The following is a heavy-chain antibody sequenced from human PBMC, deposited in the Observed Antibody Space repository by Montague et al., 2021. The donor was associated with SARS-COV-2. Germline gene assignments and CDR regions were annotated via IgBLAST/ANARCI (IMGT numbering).Heavy chain of an antibody. Sequence: SETLSLTCTVSGGSMSDHYWAWIRQPPGKGLEWLAYIYYSGGINSNASXXSRVTMSVDTSKNQFSLKLTSVTAADTAVYYCARAVSARRVVNWFDPWGQGTLVTVSS. J-gene: IGHJ5*02. CDR1: GGSMSDHY. V-gene: IGHV4-59*11. CDR2: IYYSGGI. D-gene: IGHD6-6*01. CDR3: ARAVSARRVVNWFDP.